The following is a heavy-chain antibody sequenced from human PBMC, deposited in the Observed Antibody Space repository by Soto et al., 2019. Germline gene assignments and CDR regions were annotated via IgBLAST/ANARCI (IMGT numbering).Heavy chain of an antibody. J-gene: IGHJ4*02. D-gene: IGHD1-26*01. CDR2: ISYDGSNK. V-gene: IGHV3-30*18. Sequence: GGSLRLSCAASGFTFSSYGMHWVRQAPGKGLEWVAVISYDGSNKYYADSVKGRFTISRDNSKNTLYLQMNSLRAEDTAVYYCAKDGSGGRYYFDYWGQGTLVTVSS. CDR1: GFTFSSYG. CDR3: AKDGSGGRYYFDY.